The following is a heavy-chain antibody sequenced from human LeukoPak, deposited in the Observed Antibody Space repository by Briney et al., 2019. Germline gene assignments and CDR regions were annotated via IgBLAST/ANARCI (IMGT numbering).Heavy chain of an antibody. J-gene: IGHJ3*01. D-gene: IGHD3-22*01. Sequence: PGGSLRLSCAASGFTFSTYSMHWLRQAPGKGLEYVSSISGNGDSTYYADSVKGRFTISRDNSKNTLYLQMDSLRPEDTAVYFCAREGHTSGYCGAYDVWGQGTMVTVSS. CDR2: ISGNGDST. CDR1: GFTFSTYS. CDR3: AREGHTSGYCGAYDV. V-gene: IGHV3-64*02.